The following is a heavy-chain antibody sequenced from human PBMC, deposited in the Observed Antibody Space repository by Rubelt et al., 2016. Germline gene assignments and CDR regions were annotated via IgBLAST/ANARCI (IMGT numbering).Heavy chain of an antibody. J-gene: IGHJ4*02. D-gene: IGHD3-10*01. CDR2: INHSGST. V-gene: IGHV4-34*01. CDR3: AREGTRFGDAPDY. CDR1: GGSFSGYY. Sequence: QVQLQQWGAGLLKPSETLSLTCAVYGGSFSGYYWSWIRQPPGKGLEWIGEINHSGSTNYNPSLKSRVTISVDTSKNQFSLKLSSVTAADTAVYYCAREGTRFGDAPDYWGQGTLVTVSS.